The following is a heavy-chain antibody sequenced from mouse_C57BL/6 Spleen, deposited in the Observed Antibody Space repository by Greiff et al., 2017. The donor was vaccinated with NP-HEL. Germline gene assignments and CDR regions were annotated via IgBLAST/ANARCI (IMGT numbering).Heavy chain of an antibody. CDR1: GYTFTSYW. D-gene: IGHD3-2*02. Sequence: QVQLQQPGAELVRPGSSVQLSCKASGYTFTSYWMHWVKQRPIQGLEWIGNIDPSDSETHYNQKFKDKATLTVDKSSSTAYMQLSSLTSEASAVYYCARGTAQVTGFAYWGEGTLVTVSA. CDR3: ARGTAQVTGFAY. V-gene: IGHV1-52*01. CDR2: IDPSDSET. J-gene: IGHJ3*01.